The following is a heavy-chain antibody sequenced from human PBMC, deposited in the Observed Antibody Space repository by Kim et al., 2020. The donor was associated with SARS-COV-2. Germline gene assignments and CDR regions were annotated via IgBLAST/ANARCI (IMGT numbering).Heavy chain of an antibody. CDR1: GYTFISYL. V-gene: IGHV7-4-1*02. J-gene: IGHJ4*02. CDR2: INTRTGNP. CDR3: VIIQGGPYCDGGCYGPFDH. D-gene: IGHD2-21*01. Sequence: ASWTVSCKASGYTFISYLMNWVRQAPGQGLEWMGWINTRTGNPTYAQGFTGRFVFSLDTSVSTAYLQINDLKAEDTAVYSCVIIQGGPYCDGGCYGPFDHWGQGTLVTVSS.